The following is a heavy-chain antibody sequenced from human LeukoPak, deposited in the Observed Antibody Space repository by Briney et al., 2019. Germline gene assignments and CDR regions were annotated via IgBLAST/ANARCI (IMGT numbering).Heavy chain of an antibody. CDR1: CYSFTNYW. CDR3: ARHGKYSSGSHYFDY. J-gene: IGHJ4*02. V-gene: IGHV5-51*01. Sequence: GESLQSSSNASCYSFTNYWIAWVRPLPGKGLEWMGIIYCEDSETKYSPSFQGQVTISVDKSISTAYLQWSSLRASDTAIYYCARHGKYSSGSHYFDYWGQGILVTVSS. CDR2: IYCEDSET. D-gene: IGHD6-19*01.